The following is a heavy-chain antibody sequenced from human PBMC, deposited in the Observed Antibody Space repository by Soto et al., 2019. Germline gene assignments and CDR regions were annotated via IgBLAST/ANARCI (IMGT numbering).Heavy chain of an antibody. CDR3: ARVHVMVVAGSTFDY. Sequence: SETLSLTCNVSGYSVSSGSYWGWIRQPPGKGPEWMASIYHGGTTFYNPSLKSRISIYLDKVHNKISLKLRSVTAADTAVYYCARVHVMVVAGSTFDYWGHGALVTVSS. J-gene: IGHJ4*01. V-gene: IGHV4-38-2*02. CDR2: IYHGGTT. D-gene: IGHD6-19*01. CDR1: GYSVSSGSY.